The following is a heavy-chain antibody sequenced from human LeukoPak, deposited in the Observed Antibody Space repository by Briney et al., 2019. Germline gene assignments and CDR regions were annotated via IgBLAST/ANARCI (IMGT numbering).Heavy chain of an antibody. CDR1: GFTFSNAW. CDR2: IKSKTDGGTT. CDR3: TTTIGWFGELLSYYYYGMDV. V-gene: IGHV3-15*07. D-gene: IGHD3-10*01. Sequence: GGSLRLSCAASGFTFSNAWMNWVRQAPGKRLEWVGRIKSKTDGGTTDYAAPVKGRFTISRDDSKNTLYLQMNSLKTEDTAVYYCTTTIGWFGELLSYYYYGMDVWGQGTTVTVSS. J-gene: IGHJ6*02.